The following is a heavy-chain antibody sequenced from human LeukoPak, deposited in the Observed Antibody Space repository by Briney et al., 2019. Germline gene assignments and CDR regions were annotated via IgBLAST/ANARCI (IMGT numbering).Heavy chain of an antibody. CDR1: GFTFSSYS. D-gene: IGHD4-17*01. CDR2: ISSSSSTI. Sequence: PGGSLRLSCAASGFTFSSYSMNWVRQAPGKGLEWVSYISSSSSTIYCADSVKGRFTISRDNAKNSLYLQMNSLRAEATAVYYCARGFYGDYINWFDPWGQGTLVTVSS. CDR3: ARGFYGDYINWFDP. J-gene: IGHJ5*02. V-gene: IGHV3-48*04.